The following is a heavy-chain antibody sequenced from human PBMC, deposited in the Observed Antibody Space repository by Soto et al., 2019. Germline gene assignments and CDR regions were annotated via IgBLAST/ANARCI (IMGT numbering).Heavy chain of an antibody. CDR2: VNSDGSTT. Sequence: SQRLSCAASGFIFNNYWMHWVRQVPGKGLVWVSRVNSDGSTTNYADSVKGRFTISRDNAKNTLFLQMNSLRVEDTAVYYCARVKYYDVSTGYLTFDPWGQGVPVTVS. J-gene: IGHJ5*02. D-gene: IGHD3-9*01. CDR1: GFIFNNYW. V-gene: IGHV3-74*01. CDR3: ARVKYYDVSTGYLTFDP.